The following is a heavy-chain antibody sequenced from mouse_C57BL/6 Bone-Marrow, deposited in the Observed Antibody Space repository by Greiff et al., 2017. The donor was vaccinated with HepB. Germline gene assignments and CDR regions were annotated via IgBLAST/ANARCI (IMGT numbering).Heavy chain of an antibody. Sequence: QVQLKQSGAELVRPGASVKLSCKASGYTFTDYYINWVKQRPGQGLEWIARIYPGSGNTYYNEKFKGKATLTAEKSSSTAYMQLSSLTSEDSAVYFCARGLDYDGWFAYWGQGTLVTVSA. V-gene: IGHV1-76*01. J-gene: IGHJ3*01. CDR1: GYTFTDYY. CDR2: IYPGSGNT. CDR3: ARGLDYDGWFAY. D-gene: IGHD2-4*01.